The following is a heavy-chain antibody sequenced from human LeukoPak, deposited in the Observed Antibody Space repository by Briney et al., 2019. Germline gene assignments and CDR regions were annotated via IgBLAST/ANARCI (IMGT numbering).Heavy chain of an antibody. CDR2: IIPIFGTA. CDR3: ARVNNDFWSGYYYAPPYYYYYGMDV. Sequence: SVKVSCKASGYTFTSYYMHWVRQAPGQGLEWMGGIIPIFGTANYAQKFQGRVTITADESTSTAYMELSSLRSEDTAVYYCARVNNDFWSGYYYAPPYYYYYGMDVWGQGTTVTVSS. D-gene: IGHD3-3*01. J-gene: IGHJ6*02. CDR1: GYTFTSYY. V-gene: IGHV1-69*13.